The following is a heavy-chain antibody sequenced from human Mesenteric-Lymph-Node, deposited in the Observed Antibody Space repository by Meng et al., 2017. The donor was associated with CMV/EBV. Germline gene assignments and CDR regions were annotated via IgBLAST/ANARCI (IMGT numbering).Heavy chain of an antibody. Sequence: GSLRLSCAVYGGSFSGYYWSWIRQPPGKGLEWIGEINHSGSTNYNPSLKSRVTISVDTSKNQFSLKLSSVTAADTAVYYCARGPSTYCSSTSCRNWFDPWGQGTLVTVSS. CDR1: GGSFSGYY. V-gene: IGHV4-34*01. J-gene: IGHJ5*02. D-gene: IGHD2-2*01. CDR3: ARGPSTYCSSTSCRNWFDP. CDR2: INHSGST.